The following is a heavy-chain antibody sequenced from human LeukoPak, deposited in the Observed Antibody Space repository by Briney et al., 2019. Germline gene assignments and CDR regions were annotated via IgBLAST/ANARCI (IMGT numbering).Heavy chain of an antibody. D-gene: IGHD4-23*01. V-gene: IGHV3-74*01. J-gene: IGHJ4*02. CDR1: GFIFGSYW. CDR2: INSDESSR. Sequence: GGSLRLSCAASGFIFGSYWMHWVRQAPGKGLVWVSRINSDESSRTYADSVKGRFTISRDNAKNTLYLQVNSLRAEDTAVYYCARAWGSNSAFDYWGQGTVVTVSS. CDR3: ARAWGSNSAFDY.